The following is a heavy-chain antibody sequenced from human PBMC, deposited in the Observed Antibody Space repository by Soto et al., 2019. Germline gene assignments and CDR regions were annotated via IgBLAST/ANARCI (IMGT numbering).Heavy chain of an antibody. D-gene: IGHD1-1*01. CDR3: ARGGLRNWSDPRRRGGGDYYGMDV. Sequence: EVQLVESGGGLVQPGGSLRLSCAASGFTFSSYSMNWVRQAPGKGLEWVAYISSSSSTIYYADSVKGRFTISRDNGKNSLNLEINRLRDEDTAGEHGARGGLRNWSDPRRRGGGDYYGMDVWGQGTTVTVSS. V-gene: IGHV3-48*02. CDR2: ISSSSSTI. J-gene: IGHJ6*02. CDR1: GFTFSSYS.